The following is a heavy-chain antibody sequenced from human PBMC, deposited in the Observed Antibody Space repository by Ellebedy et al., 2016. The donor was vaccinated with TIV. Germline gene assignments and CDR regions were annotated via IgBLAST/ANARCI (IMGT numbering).Heavy chain of an antibody. CDR1: GGTFSSYA. V-gene: IGHV1-69*13. J-gene: IGHJ4*02. D-gene: IGHD6-13*01. CDR2: IIPILGTA. Sequence: SVKVSCXASGGTFSSYAISWVRQAPGQGLEWMGGIIPILGTANYAQKFQGRVTITADESTSTAYMELSSLRSEDTAVYYCARSPYSSSWYFLSYFDYWGQGTLVTVSS. CDR3: ARSPYSSSWYFLSYFDY.